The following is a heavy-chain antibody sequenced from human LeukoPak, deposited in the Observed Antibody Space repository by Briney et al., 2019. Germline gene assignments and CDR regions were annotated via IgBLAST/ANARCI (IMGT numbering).Heavy chain of an antibody. CDR1: GXTFSSYW. CDR2: INTDGSST. V-gene: IGHV3-74*01. Sequence: PGGSLRLSCAASGXTFSSYWVHWVRQAPGKGLLWVSRINTDGSSTNFADSVRGRFTISRDNAKNTLYLQMNSLRVEDMAVYYCAKDLTELTLALNCWGQGTLVTVSS. CDR3: AKDLTELTLALNC. J-gene: IGHJ4*02. D-gene: IGHD3-9*01.